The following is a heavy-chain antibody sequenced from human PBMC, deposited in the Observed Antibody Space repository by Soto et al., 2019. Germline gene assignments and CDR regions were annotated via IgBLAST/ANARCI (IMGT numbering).Heavy chain of an antibody. CDR3: ARVGGIGAPPGTDY. V-gene: IGHV1-69*01. D-gene: IGHD6-6*01. CDR1: GGIFSSYA. Sequence: QVQLVQSGAEVKKPGSSVKVSCKASGGIFSSYAISWLRQAPGQGLEWTGAVIPILGQAYYAQDLQDRVSITADESTRTTYMELSSLRSEDTAVYFCARVGGIGAPPGTDYWGQGTLVTVSS. J-gene: IGHJ4*02. CDR2: VIPILGQA.